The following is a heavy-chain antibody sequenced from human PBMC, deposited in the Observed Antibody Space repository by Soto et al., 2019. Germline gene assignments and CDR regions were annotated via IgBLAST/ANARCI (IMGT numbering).Heavy chain of an antibody. Sequence: GGSLRLSCAASGFTFSSYSMNWVRQAPGKGLEWVSSISSSSSYIYYADSVKGRFTISRDNAKNSLYLQMNSLRAEDTAVYYCATEQGQKDQDYYYYYGMDVWGQGTTVTVSS. CDR1: GFTFSSYS. J-gene: IGHJ6*02. CDR2: ISSSSSYI. V-gene: IGHV3-21*01. CDR3: ATEQGQKDQDYYYYYGMDV.